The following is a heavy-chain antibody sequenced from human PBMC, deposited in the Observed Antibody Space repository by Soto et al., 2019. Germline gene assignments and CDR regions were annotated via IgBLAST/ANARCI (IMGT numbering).Heavy chain of an antibody. CDR2: IFSNDEK. D-gene: IGHD3-3*01. J-gene: IGHJ4*02. Sequence: SGPTLVNPTETLTLTCTVSGFSLSNARMGVSWIRQPPGKALEWLAHIFSNDEKSYSTSLKSRLTISKDTSKSQVVLTMTNMDPVDTATYYCARISKRSYCDFWSGYYFFDYWGQGTLVTASS. CDR3: ARISKRSYCDFWSGYYFFDY. CDR1: GFSLSNARMG. V-gene: IGHV2-26*01.